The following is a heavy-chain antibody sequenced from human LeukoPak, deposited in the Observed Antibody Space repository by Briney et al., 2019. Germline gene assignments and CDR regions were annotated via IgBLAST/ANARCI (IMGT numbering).Heavy chain of an antibody. J-gene: IGHJ4*02. CDR2: ISAYNGKT. V-gene: IGHV1-18*04. Sequence: ASVKVSCKASGYTFTSYGFSWVRQAPGQGLEWMGWISAYNGKTNYAQKLQGRVTMTTDTSTSTAYMELRSLRSDDTAVYYCARYHYAILTGYSATFDYWGQGNLVTVSS. CDR1: GYTFTSYG. D-gene: IGHD3-9*01. CDR3: ARYHYAILTGYSATFDY.